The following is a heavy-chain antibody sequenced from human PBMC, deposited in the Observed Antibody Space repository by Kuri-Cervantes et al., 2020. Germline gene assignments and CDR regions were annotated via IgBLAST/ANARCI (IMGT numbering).Heavy chain of an antibody. V-gene: IGHV3-11*01. D-gene: IGHD3-22*01. CDR3: AKTYYYDSSGYYWDYYYGMDV. J-gene: IGHJ6*02. CDR1: GFTLSDYY. CDR2: ISSSGSTT. Sequence: LSLTCAASGFTLSDYYMSWIRQAPGKGLEWVSYISSSGSTTYYADSVKGRFTISRDSSKNTLYLQMNSLRAEDTAVYYCAKTYYYDSSGYYWDYYYGMDVWGQGTTVTVSS.